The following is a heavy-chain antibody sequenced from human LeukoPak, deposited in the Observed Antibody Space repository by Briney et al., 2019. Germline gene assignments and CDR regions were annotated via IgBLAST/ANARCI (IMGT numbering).Heavy chain of an antibody. CDR2: IYSGGST. CDR3: ARGKGQLVLFDY. Sequence: GGSLRLSCAASGFTVSSNYMSWVRQAPGKGLEWVSVIYSGGSTYYADPVKGRFTISRDNSKNTLYLQMNSLRAEDTAVYYCARGKGQLVLFDYWGQGTLVTVSS. J-gene: IGHJ4*01. CDR1: GFTVSSNY. D-gene: IGHD6-6*01. V-gene: IGHV3-53*01.